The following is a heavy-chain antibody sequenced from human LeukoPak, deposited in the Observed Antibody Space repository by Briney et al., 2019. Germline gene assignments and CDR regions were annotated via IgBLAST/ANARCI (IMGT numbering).Heavy chain of an antibody. CDR1: GFSFSNNA. CDR2: IRYDGINK. CDR3: ATSVAGRQGPDY. D-gene: IGHD6-6*01. Sequence: QAGGSLRLSCAASGFSFSNNAMHWVRQAPGKGLEWVALIRYDGINKYYGDSVKGRFTISRDNSKNTLYLQMNSLIPEDTAVYYCATSVAGRQGPDYWGQGTLVTVSS. J-gene: IGHJ4*02. V-gene: IGHV3-30*02.